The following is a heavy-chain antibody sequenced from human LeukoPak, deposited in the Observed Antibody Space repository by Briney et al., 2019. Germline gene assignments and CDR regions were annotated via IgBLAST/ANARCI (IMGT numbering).Heavy chain of an antibody. CDR2: ISRSTETT. CDR3: AKRAAVSGVVGPFDC. J-gene: IGHJ4*02. V-gene: IGHV3-23*01. D-gene: IGHD6-19*01. Sequence: GGSLRLSCAVSGYPFSSFDLSWVRQAPGKGLEWVSSISRSTETTLYADSVKGQFTSSRDNSNNTGFLQMNNVRAEGTAIYYCAKRAAVSGVVGPFDCWGQGTLGTVSS. CDR1: GYPFSSFD.